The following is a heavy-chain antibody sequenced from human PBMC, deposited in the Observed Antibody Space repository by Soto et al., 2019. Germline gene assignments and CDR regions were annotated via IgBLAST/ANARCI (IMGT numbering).Heavy chain of an antibody. Sequence: SETLSLTCTVSGGSISSGGYYWGWIRQHPGKGLEWIGYIYYSGSTYYNPSLKSRVTISVDTSKNQFSLKLSSVTAADTAVYYCARDYLDCSSTSCYNWFDPWGQGTLVTVSS. V-gene: IGHV4-31*03. CDR3: ARDYLDCSSTSCYNWFDP. D-gene: IGHD2-2*01. CDR2: IYYSGST. J-gene: IGHJ5*02. CDR1: GGSISSGGYY.